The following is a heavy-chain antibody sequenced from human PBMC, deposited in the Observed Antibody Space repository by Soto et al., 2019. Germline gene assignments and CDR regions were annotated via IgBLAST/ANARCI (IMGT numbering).Heavy chain of an antibody. J-gene: IGHJ4*02. D-gene: IGHD1-26*01. V-gene: IGHV3-30*18. Sequence: GGSLRLSCAGSGFTFSSYGMHWVRQAPGKGLEWVAVISYDGSDKYYADSVKGRFTISRDNSKNTLYLQMNSLRAEDTAVYYCAKEAARVGALDYWGQGTQVTVSS. CDR1: GFTFSSYG. CDR2: ISYDGSDK. CDR3: AKEAARVGALDY.